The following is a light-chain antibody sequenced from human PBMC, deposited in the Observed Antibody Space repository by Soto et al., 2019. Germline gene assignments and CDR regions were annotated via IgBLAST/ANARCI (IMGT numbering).Light chain of an antibody. V-gene: IGKV3-11*01. CDR2: YMS. CDR1: QHVGTR. J-gene: IGKJ1*01. CDR3: HQRQSWPRT. Sequence: EIVLTQSRATLSSSQGETATLSCTASQHVGTRFAWYQHKPGQAPRLLIYYMSKRATGIPARFSCSGSGTDFTLTISTFAREDFGVYYCHQRQSWPRTVGKGTKVDSK.